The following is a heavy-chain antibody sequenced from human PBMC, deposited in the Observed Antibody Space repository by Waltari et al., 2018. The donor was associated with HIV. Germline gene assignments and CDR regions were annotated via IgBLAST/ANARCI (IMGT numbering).Heavy chain of an antibody. Sequence: QVQLVQSGAEVKKPGASVKVSCKASGYTFTAYYMHWVRQAPGQGLEWMGWINPRSGGTQYAQKFQGRVTMTRDTSISTAFMELSRLRSDDTALYYCTRDPLHGLAVADIDYWGQGTLVTVSS. CDR1: GYTFTAYY. CDR3: TRDPLHGLAVADIDY. CDR2: INPRSGGT. D-gene: IGHD6-19*01. V-gene: IGHV1-2*02. J-gene: IGHJ4*02.